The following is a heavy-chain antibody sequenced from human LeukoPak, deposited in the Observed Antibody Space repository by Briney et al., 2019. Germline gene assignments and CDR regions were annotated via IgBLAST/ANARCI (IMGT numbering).Heavy chain of an antibody. V-gene: IGHV4-34*01. D-gene: IGHD2-2*02. J-gene: IGHJ5*02. CDR3: AREDCSSTSCYTGWFDP. CDR2: INHSGST. CDR1: GGSFSGYY. Sequence: SETLSLTCAVYGGSFSGYYWSWIRQPPGKGLEWIGEINHSGSTNYNPSLKSRVTISVDTSKNQFSLKLSSVTAADTAVYYCAREDCSSTSCYTGWFDPWGQGTLVTVSS.